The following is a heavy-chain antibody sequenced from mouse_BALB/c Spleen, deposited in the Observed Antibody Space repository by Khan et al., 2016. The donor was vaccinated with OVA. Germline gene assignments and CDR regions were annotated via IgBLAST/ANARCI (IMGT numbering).Heavy chain of an antibody. Sequence: QVRLQQSGTELLKPGASVKISCKASGYTFSSYWIEWIKQRSGHGLEWIGEILPGSDSPNYNERFMGKATFTAYTSSNTAYMQLSSLTSEDSAVYYCARQGGGYFSWFAYWGQGTLVTVSA. CDR2: ILPGSDSP. D-gene: IGHD2-3*01. V-gene: IGHV1-9*01. J-gene: IGHJ3*01. CDR1: GYTFSSYW. CDR3: ARQGGGYFSWFAY.